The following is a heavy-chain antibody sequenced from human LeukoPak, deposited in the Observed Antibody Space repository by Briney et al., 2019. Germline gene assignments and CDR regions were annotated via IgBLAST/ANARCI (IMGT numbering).Heavy chain of an antibody. V-gene: IGHV1-18*01. Sequence: ASVKVSCKASGYTFTSYGISWVRQAPGQGLEWMGWISAYNGNTNYAQKLQGRVTMTTDTSTSTAYMELRSLRSDDTAVYYCARVGGWPYGDYYYYYYYMDVWGKGTTVTISS. D-gene: IGHD4-17*01. CDR3: ARVGGWPYGDYYYYYYYMDV. J-gene: IGHJ6*03. CDR2: ISAYNGNT. CDR1: GYTFTSYG.